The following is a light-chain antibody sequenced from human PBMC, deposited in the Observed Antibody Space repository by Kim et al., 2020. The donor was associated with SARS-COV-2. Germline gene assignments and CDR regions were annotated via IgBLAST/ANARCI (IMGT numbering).Light chain of an antibody. CDR1: QGINNY. CDR3: QQTSRAPRT. J-gene: IGKJ1*01. Sequence: ASVGDRVTITGRASQGINNYLAWYQQKPGKVPKLLIYPASTLQSGVPSRFGGSGSGTDFTLTINSLQPEDVATYYCQQTSRAPRTFGQGTKVDIK. V-gene: IGKV1-27*01. CDR2: PAS.